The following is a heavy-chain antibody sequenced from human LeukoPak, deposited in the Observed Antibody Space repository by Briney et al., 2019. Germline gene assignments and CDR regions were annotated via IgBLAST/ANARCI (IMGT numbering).Heavy chain of an antibody. D-gene: IGHD3-10*01. CDR1: GYSFTSYC. Sequence: GESLKISCKVSGYSFTSYCIGWVRQMPGKGLEWMGIIYPGDSGPTYSPSFQGQVTISVDKSISTAYLQWSSLKASDTAMYYCARHLNYGSGSYYKLEKYYYYGMDVWGQGTTVTVSS. J-gene: IGHJ6*02. CDR3: ARHLNYGSGSYYKLEKYYYYGMDV. V-gene: IGHV5-51*01. CDR2: IYPGDSGP.